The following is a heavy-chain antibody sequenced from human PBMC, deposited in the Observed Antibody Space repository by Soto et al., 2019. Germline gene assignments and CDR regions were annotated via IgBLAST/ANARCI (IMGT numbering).Heavy chain of an antibody. D-gene: IGHD5-12*01. V-gene: IGHV4-59*01. Sequence: SETLSLTCTVSGGSISSYYWSWIRQPPGKGLEWIGYIYYSGSTNYNPSLKSRVTISVDTSKNQFSLKLSSVTAADTAVYYCARWRDGYNYEGGFDYWGQGTLVTVSS. CDR1: GGSISSYY. CDR3: ARWRDGYNYEGGFDY. J-gene: IGHJ4*02. CDR2: IYYSGST.